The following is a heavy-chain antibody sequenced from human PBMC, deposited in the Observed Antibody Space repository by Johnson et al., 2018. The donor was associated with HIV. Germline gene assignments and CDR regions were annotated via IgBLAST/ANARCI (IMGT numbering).Heavy chain of an antibody. V-gene: IGHV3-15*01. CDR1: GFTFSNVW. J-gene: IGHJ3*02. CDR2: IKRKIEGETT. Sequence: VQLVESGGGLVQPGGSLRLSCAASGFTFSNVWMTWVRQAPGKGLEWVGRIKRKIEGETTDYAAPVKGRFTISRDDSKNKLYLQMNSLTTEDTAVYYCTTGFAAFDIWGQGTMVTVSS. CDR3: TTGFAAFDI.